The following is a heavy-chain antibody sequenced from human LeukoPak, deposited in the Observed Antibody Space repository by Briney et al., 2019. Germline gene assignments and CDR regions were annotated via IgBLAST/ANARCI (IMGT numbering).Heavy chain of an antibody. CDR1: GYTFTSYD. Sequence: GASVKVSCKTSGYTFTSYDINWVRQATGQGLEWMGWMNPNSGNTGYAEKFQGRVTMTEDTSTDTAYMELSSLRSEDTAVYYCARVARGSEYYFDYWGQGTLVTVSS. D-gene: IGHD3-10*01. CDR3: ARVARGSEYYFDY. V-gene: IGHV1-8*01. CDR2: MNPNSGNT. J-gene: IGHJ4*02.